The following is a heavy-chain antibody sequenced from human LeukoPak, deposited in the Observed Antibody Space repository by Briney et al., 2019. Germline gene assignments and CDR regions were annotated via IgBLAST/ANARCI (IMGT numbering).Heavy chain of an antibody. J-gene: IGHJ4*02. CDR3: ARAVGYCRGGSCYAYYFDY. CDR2: IKEDGSEK. Sequence: GGSLRLSCAASGFTFSSYWMSWVRQAPGKGLEWVANIKEDGSEKYYVDSMKGRFTISRNNAKNAMSRDSAKNSLYLEMNSLRAEDTAVYYCARAVGYCRGGSCYAYYFDYWGQGTLVTVSS. CDR1: GFTFSSYW. D-gene: IGHD2-15*01. V-gene: IGHV3-7*03.